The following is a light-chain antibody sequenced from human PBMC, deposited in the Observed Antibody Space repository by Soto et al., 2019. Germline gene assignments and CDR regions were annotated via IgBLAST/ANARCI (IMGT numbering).Light chain of an antibody. CDR1: SSDVGGYNY. CDR2: EVN. Sequence: QSALTQPPSASGSPGQSVTISCTGTSSDVGGYNYVSWYQQNPGKVPKLMIYEVNKRPSGVPDRFSGSKSGNTASLTVSGLQAGDEADYYCTSYAGGNNVFGTGTKLTVL. V-gene: IGLV2-8*01. J-gene: IGLJ1*01. CDR3: TSYAGGNNV.